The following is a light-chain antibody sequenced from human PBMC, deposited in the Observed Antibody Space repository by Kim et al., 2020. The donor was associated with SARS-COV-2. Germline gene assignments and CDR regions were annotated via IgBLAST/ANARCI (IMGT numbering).Light chain of an antibody. Sequence: LTQPPSVSKGLRQTATLTCTGNSNNVGDQGAAWLQQHQGHPPTLLSYRNNKRPSGISERFSASRSGNTASLTITGLHPEDEADYYCSAWDNNLSAWVFGGGTKLTVL. CDR1: SNNVGDQG. CDR2: RNN. CDR3: SAWDNNLSAWV. V-gene: IGLV10-54*01. J-gene: IGLJ3*02.